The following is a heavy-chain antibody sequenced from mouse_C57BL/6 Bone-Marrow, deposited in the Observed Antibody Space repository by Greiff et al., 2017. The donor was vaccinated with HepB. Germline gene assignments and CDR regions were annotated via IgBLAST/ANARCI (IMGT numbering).Heavy chain of an antibody. Sequence: QVQLQQPGAELVKPGASVKLSCKASGYTFTSYWMHWVKQRPGQGLVWIGMIHPNSGSTNYNEKFKSKATLTVDKSSSTAYMQLSSLTSEDSAVYYCARHYDYDGAWFAYWGQGTLVTVSA. V-gene: IGHV1-64*01. CDR3: ARHYDYDGAWFAY. CDR2: IHPNSGST. D-gene: IGHD2-4*01. J-gene: IGHJ3*01. CDR1: GYTFTSYW.